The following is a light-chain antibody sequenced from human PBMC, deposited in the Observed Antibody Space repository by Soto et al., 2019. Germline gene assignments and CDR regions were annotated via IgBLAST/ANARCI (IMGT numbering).Light chain of an antibody. J-gene: IGLJ2*01. CDR2: GNN. V-gene: IGLV1-40*01. Sequence: QSVLTQPPSVSGAPGQRVTISCTGSSSNIGTGYVVHWYQQLPGTAPKLLIYGNNNRPSGVPDRFSGSKSGTSASLAITGLQAEDEADYYCQSYDSSLNGVVFGGGTKVTVL. CDR3: QSYDSSLNGVV. CDR1: SSNIGTGYV.